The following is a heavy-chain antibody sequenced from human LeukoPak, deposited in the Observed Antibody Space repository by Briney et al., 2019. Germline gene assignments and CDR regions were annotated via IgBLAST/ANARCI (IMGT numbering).Heavy chain of an antibody. V-gene: IGHV3-30*18. CDR1: GFTFSSYD. J-gene: IGHJ4*02. CDR2: ISYDGNDK. Sequence: QSGRSLRLSCAASGFTFSSYDMHWVRQAPGKGLEWVAVISYDGNDKHYADSVKGRFTISRDNSKNTLYLQMNSLRVEDTAVYYCAKDQYDYVRGEFDYWGRGTLVTVSS. CDR3: AKDQYDYVRGEFDY. D-gene: IGHD3-16*01.